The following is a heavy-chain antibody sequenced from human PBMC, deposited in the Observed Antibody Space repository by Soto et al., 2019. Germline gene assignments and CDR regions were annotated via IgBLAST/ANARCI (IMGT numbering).Heavy chain of an antibody. CDR1: GYTFTSYY. D-gene: IGHD3-3*01. J-gene: IGHJ4*02. CDR2: INPSGGST. V-gene: IGHV1-46*01. Sequence: ASVKVSCKASGYTFTSYYMHWVRQAPGQGLEWMGIINPSGGSTSYAQKFQGRVTMTRDTSTSTVYMELSSLRSEDTAVYYCARRDYDFWSGYYMNYFDYWGQGTLVTVSS. CDR3: ARRDYDFWSGYYMNYFDY.